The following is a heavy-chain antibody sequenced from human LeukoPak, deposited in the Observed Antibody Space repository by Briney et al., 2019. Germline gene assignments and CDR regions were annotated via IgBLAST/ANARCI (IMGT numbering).Heavy chain of an antibody. CDR3: AKDHARITIFGVDLNFDY. V-gene: IGHV3-23*01. J-gene: IGHJ4*02. CDR1: GFTFSSYA. D-gene: IGHD3-3*01. Sequence: GGSLRLSCAASGFTFSSYAMSWVRQAPGKGLEWVSAISGSGGSTYYADSVKGRFTISRDNSKNTLYLQMNSLRAEDTAVYYCAKDHARITIFGVDLNFDYWGQGTLVTVSS. CDR2: ISGSGGST.